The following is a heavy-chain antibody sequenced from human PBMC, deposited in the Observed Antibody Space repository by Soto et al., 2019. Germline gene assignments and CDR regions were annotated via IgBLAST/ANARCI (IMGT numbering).Heavy chain of an antibody. Sequence: PGGSLRLSCAASGFTFSSYAMSWVRQAPGKGLEWVSAINGGGGEKYYVDSVKGRFTISRDNAKNSLYLQMNSLRAEDTAVYYCARDQACSSTSYSFCYYYYMDVWGKGTTVTVSS. CDR2: INGGGGEK. CDR3: ARDQACSSTSYSFCYYYYMDV. D-gene: IGHD2-2*01. CDR1: GFTFSSYA. J-gene: IGHJ6*03. V-gene: IGHV3-7*01.